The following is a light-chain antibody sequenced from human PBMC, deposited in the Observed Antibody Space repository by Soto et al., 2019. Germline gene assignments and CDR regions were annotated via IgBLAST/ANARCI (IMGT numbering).Light chain of an antibody. J-gene: IGKJ3*01. CDR3: QQFYSYPFT. CDR1: QGISSY. V-gene: IGKV1-9*01. CDR2: AAS. Sequence: DLQLTQSPSFLSASVGDRVTITCRASQGISSYLAWYQQQPGKAPKLLIYAASTLQSEVPSRFSGSESGTEFTLTISSLQPEDFATYYCQQFYSYPFTFGPGTKVDIK.